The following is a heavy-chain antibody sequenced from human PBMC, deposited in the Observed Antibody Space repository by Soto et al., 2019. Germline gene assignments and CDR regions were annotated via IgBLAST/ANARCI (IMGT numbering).Heavy chain of an antibody. CDR1: GYTFTSYD. V-gene: IGHV1-8*01. J-gene: IGHJ5*02. CDR2: MNPNSGNT. D-gene: IGHD2-2*01. Sequence: ASVKVSCKASGYTFTSYDINCVRQATGQGLEWMGWMNPNSGNTGYAQKFQGRVTMTRNTSISTAYMELSSLRSEDTAVYYCARSSCSSTSCYVFNWLDPWGQGTLVTVS. CDR3: ARSSCSSTSCYVFNWLDP.